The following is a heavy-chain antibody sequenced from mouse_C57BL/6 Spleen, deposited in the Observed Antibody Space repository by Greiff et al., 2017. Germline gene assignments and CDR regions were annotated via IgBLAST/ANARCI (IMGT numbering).Heavy chain of an antibody. CDR2: ISSGSSTI. Sequence: EVKLMESGGGLVKPGGSLKLSCAASGFTFSDYGMHWVRQAPEKGLEWVAYISSGSSTIYYADTVKGRFTISRDNAKNTLFLQMTSLRSEDTAMYYCARGHWYFDVWGTGTTVTVSS. CDR3: ARGHWYFDV. CDR1: GFTFSDYG. V-gene: IGHV5-17*01. J-gene: IGHJ1*03.